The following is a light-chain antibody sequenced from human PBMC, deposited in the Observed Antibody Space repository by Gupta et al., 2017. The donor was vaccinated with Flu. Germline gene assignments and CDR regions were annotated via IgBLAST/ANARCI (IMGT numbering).Light chain of an antibody. CDR2: ENN. Sequence: HSVLTQPPLVSAPSGQQISIPSSGRSSNIGNNYVSWYQQLPETAPKLVIFENNKRPSGIPDRFSGSKSGTSATLGITGLQTGDEADYYCGTWDSSLGTFYVFGTGTKVTVL. J-gene: IGLJ1*01. CDR3: GTWDSSLGTFYV. V-gene: IGLV1-51*02. CDR1: SSNIGNNY.